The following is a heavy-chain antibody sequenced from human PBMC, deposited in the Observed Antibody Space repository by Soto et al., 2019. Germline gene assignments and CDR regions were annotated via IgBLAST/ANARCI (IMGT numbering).Heavy chain of an antibody. D-gene: IGHD6-19*01. J-gene: IGHJ4*02. CDR2: INHSGST. Sequence: SESLSLTCTVSGDSNGSGCYYWNWIRQPPGKGLEWIGDINHSGSTDYNPSLKSRVTISIDTYKKQFSLNLNSVTDADTAVYYCARRKWLDNYWGQGTLVTVSS. V-gene: IGHV4-39*01. CDR1: GDSNGSGCYY. CDR3: ARRKWLDNY.